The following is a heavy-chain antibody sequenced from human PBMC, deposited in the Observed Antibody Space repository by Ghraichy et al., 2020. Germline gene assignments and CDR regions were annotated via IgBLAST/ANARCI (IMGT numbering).Heavy chain of an antibody. J-gene: IGHJ6*02. D-gene: IGHD2-2*01. CDR2: INHSGST. V-gene: IGHV4-34*01. CDR3: ARGHIVVVPAATNYYYYYDMDV. CDR1: GGSFSGYY. Sequence: SETLSLTCAVYGGSFSGYYWSWIRQPPAKGLEWIGEINHSGSTNYNPSLKSRVTISADTSKNQFSLKLSSVTAADTAVYYCARGHIVVVPAATNYYYYYDMDVWGQGTTVTVSS.